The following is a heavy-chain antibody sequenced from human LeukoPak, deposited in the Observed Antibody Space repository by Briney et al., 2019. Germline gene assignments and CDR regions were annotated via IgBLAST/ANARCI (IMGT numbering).Heavy chain of an antibody. J-gene: IGHJ4*02. CDR2: INQDGSER. CDR1: GFTFSNYW. Sequence: PGGSLRLSCAASGFTFSNYWMTWVRQAPEKGLEWVANINQDGSERNYVDSVKGRLTISRDNAKNSVYLQMNSLRAEDTAVYYCARSSTAAYDYWGQGTLVTVSS. V-gene: IGHV3-7*01. D-gene: IGHD6-6*01. CDR3: ARSSTAAYDY.